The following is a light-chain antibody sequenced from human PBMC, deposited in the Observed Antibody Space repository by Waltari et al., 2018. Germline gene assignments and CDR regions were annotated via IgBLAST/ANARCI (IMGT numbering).Light chain of an antibody. CDR2: QVS. CDR3: TSHAGTNSV. V-gene: IGLV2-8*01. CDR1: SSDVGGDNY. Sequence: QSALTQLPSASGSPGQSVTMSCTGTSSDVGGDNYVSWYQPHPGKAPKLLIYQVSKRPSGVPDRFSGSKSGNTASLTVSGLQAEDEAEYFCTSHAGTNSVFGGGTKLTVL. J-gene: IGLJ3*02.